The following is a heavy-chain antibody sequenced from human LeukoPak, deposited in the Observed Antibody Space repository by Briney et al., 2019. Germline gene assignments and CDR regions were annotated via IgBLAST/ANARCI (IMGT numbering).Heavy chain of an antibody. CDR1: GFTVNSNY. J-gene: IGHJ3*02. CDR2: IYSGGDT. D-gene: IGHD2-21*02. Sequence: PGGSLRLSCAASGFTVNSNYMSWVRQAPGKGLEWVSVIYSGGDTYYADSVKGRFTISRDNSKNTLYLQMNSLRAEDTAVYYCARTLVTAIHLDAFDIWGQGTMVTVSS. CDR3: ARTLVTAIHLDAFDI. V-gene: IGHV3-66*01.